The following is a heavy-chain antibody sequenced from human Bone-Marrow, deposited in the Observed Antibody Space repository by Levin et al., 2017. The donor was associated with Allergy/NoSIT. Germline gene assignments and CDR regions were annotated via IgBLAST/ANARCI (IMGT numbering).Heavy chain of an antibody. CDR2: INSDGSST. Sequence: AGGSLRLSCAASGFTFSSYWMHWVRQAPGKGLVWVSHINSDGSSTSYADSVKGRFTISRDNAKNTLYLQMNSLRAEDTAVYYCARDSLLSIVGTTFDYWGQGTLVTVSS. CDR3: ARDSLLSIVGTTFDY. V-gene: IGHV3-74*01. D-gene: IGHD1-26*01. CDR1: GFTFSSYW. J-gene: IGHJ4*02.